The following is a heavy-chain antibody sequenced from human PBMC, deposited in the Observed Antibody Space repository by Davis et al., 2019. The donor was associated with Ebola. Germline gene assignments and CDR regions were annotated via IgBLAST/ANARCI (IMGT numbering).Heavy chain of an antibody. CDR1: RYTFTNYA. CDR2: INAGNGNT. V-gene: IGHV1-3*01. D-gene: IGHD3-3*01. J-gene: IGHJ5*02. Sequence: ASVPVSCMASRYTFTNYAMHWVRQAPGQRLEWMGWINAGNGNTKYSQKLQGRVTITRDTSESTAYMELSSRRSEDTAVYYCARGYEFWSGYTRGGWFDPWGQGTLVTVSS. CDR3: ARGYEFWSGYTRGGWFDP.